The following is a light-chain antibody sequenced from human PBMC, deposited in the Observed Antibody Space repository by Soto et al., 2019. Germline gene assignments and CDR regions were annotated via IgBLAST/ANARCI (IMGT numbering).Light chain of an antibody. J-gene: IGKJ1*01. Sequence: EIVLTQSPATLSVYPGERATLYCRASQSVNSNLAWYQQKPGQAPRLLIYGASTRATATPARFSGSRSGTEFTLTISSLQSEDFAVYYCQKYNSWPPAFGQGTKVEIK. CDR1: QSVNSN. CDR3: QKYNSWPPA. V-gene: IGKV3-15*01. CDR2: GAS.